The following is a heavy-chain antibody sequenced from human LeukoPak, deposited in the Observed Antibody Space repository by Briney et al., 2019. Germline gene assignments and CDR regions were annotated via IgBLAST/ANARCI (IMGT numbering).Heavy chain of an antibody. CDR2: IWYDGGNK. J-gene: IGHJ4*02. CDR1: GFTFSSYG. D-gene: IGHD5-12*01. CDR3: ARDPGGYGGLGYPKYYFDY. Sequence: GGSLRLSCAASGFTFSSYGMHWVRQAPGKGLEWVAVIWYDGGNKYYADSVKGRFTISRDNSKNTLYLQMNSLRAEDTAVYYCARDPGGYGGLGYPKYYFDYWGQGTLVTVSS. V-gene: IGHV3-33*01.